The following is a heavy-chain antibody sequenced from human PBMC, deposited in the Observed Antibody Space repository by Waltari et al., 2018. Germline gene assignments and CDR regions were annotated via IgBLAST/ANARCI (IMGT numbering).Heavy chain of an antibody. CDR3: ARGGGSGYYYGYYYYYMDV. J-gene: IGHJ6*03. Sequence: QVQLVQSGAEVKKPGSSVKVSCKASGGTFSSYAISWVRQAPGQGLEWMGGIIPIFGTANYAQKFQGRVTITADESTSTAYMELSSLRSEDTAVYYCARGGGSGYYYGYYYYYMDVWGKGTTVTVSS. CDR1: GGTFSSYA. CDR2: IIPIFGTA. V-gene: IGHV1-69*01. D-gene: IGHD3-22*01.